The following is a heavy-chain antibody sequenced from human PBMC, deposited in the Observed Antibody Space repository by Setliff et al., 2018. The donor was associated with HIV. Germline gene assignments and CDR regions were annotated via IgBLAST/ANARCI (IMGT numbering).Heavy chain of an antibody. V-gene: IGHV4-39*07. CDR3: ARDTLTMVRGVMFVPTESYLGMDV. D-gene: IGHD3-10*01. CDR1: GDSISSNNYY. J-gene: IGHJ6*02. CDR2: IFYGGSVYGSGRT. Sequence: PSETLSLTCTVSGDSISSNNYYWAWIRQSPGKGLEWIGCIFYGGSVYGSGRTFFNPSPKSRVTISVDAPERHFSLRMTLRSVTAADTAVYYCARDTLTMVRGVMFVPTESYLGMDVWGQGTTVTVSS.